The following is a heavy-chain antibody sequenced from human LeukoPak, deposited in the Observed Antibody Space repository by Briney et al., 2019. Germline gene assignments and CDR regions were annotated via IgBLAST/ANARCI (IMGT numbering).Heavy chain of an antibody. CDR2: IYHSGST. J-gene: IGHJ4*02. V-gene: IGHV4-38-2*02. Sequence: SETLSLTCAVSGYSICSGYYWGWLRQTPGKGLEWIGSIYHSGSTYYNPSLKSRVTISVDTSKNQFSLKLSSVTAADTAVYYCARDGAPSLGTSDYWGQGTLVTVSS. D-gene: IGHD7-27*01. CDR3: ARDGAPSLGTSDY. CDR1: GYSICSGYY.